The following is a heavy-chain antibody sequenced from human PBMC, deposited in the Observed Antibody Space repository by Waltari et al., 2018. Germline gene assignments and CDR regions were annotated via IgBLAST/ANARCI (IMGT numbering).Heavy chain of an antibody. CDR2: INAGNGNT. J-gene: IGHJ4*02. V-gene: IGHV1-3*01. CDR1: GYTFTSYA. D-gene: IGHD1-1*01. Sequence: QVQLVQSGAEVKKPGASVKVSCKASGYTFTSYAMQWVRQAPGQRLEWMGWINAGNGNTKYSQKVQGRVTITRDTSASTAYMELSSLRSEDTAVYYCARSPPPLNWYFDYWGQGTLVTVSS. CDR3: ARSPPPLNWYFDY.